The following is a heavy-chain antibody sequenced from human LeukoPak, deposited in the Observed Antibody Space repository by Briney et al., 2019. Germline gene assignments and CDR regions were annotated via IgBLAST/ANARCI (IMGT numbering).Heavy chain of an antibody. CDR2: INSDGSST. Sequence: GGSLRLSCAASGFTFSSYWMHWVRQAPGKGLVWVSRINSDGSSTSYADSVKGRFTISRDNAKNSLYLQMNSLRAEDTALYYCAKVRDSSGYYYLDFDYWGQGTLVTVSS. V-gene: IGHV3-74*01. J-gene: IGHJ4*02. D-gene: IGHD3-22*01. CDR3: AKVRDSSGYYYLDFDY. CDR1: GFTFSSYW.